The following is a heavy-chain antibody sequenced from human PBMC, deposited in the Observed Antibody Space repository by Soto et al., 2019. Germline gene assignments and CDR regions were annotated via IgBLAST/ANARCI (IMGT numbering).Heavy chain of an antibody. CDR1: GYTFTSYG. V-gene: IGHV1-18*01. CDR3: AREGDYDILTGYYIIHYYYGMDV. Sequence: QVQLVQSGAEVKKPGASVKVSCKASGYTFTSYGISWVRQAPGQGLEWLGWISAYNGNTNYAQTLQGRVTMTTDTSTSTAYMELRSLRSDDTAVYYCAREGDYDILTGYYIIHYYYGMDVWGQGTTVTVSS. D-gene: IGHD3-9*01. CDR2: ISAYNGNT. J-gene: IGHJ6*02.